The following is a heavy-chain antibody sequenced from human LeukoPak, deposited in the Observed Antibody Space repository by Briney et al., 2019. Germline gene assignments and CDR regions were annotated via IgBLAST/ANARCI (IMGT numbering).Heavy chain of an antibody. Sequence: GGSLRLSCAASGFTFSDYYMSWIRHAPGKGLEWVSYISSRGSTIYYADSVKGRFTISRDNTKNSLYLKMNSLRAEDTDVYYCARVPALDPYYFDYWGQGTLVTVSS. CDR3: ARVPALDPYYFDY. V-gene: IGHV3-11*04. CDR1: GFTFSDYY. CDR2: ISSRGSTI. D-gene: IGHD5-18*01. J-gene: IGHJ4*02.